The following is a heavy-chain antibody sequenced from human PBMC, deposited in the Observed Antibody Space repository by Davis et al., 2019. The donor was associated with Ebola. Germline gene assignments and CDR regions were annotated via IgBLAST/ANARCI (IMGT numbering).Heavy chain of an antibody. CDR2: IYTSGST. Sequence: PSETLSLTCTVSGGSISTYYWSWIRQPAGKGLEWIGRIYTSGSTNYNPSLKSRVTMSVDTSKNQFSLKLSSVTAADTAVYYCARERPYCKGGLCYRRGWFDPWGQGTLVTVSS. V-gene: IGHV4-4*07. D-gene: IGHD2-8*02. CDR1: GGSISTYY. J-gene: IGHJ5*02. CDR3: ARERPYCKGGLCYRRGWFDP.